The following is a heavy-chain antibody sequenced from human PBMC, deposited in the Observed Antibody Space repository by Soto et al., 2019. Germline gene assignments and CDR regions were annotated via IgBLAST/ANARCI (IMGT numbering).Heavy chain of an antibody. V-gene: IGHV5-51*01. CDR3: AKDSYDDAFDI. CDR2: IYPGDSDT. Sequence: PGECLNISCKGCGYRFTSYWMGWVRQMPGKGLEWMGIIYPGDSDTRYSPSFQGQVTISADKSISTAYLQWSSLKASDTAMYYCAKDSYDDAFDIWGQGTMVTVSS. CDR1: GYRFTSYW. J-gene: IGHJ3*02. D-gene: IGHD5-12*01.